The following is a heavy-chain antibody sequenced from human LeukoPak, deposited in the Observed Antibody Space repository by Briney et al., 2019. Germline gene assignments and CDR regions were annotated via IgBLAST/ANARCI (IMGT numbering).Heavy chain of an antibody. D-gene: IGHD4/OR15-4a*01. V-gene: IGHV3-64*01. CDR1: GFTFRSYA. J-gene: IGHJ4*02. CDR2: ISSDGGGT. CDR3: ARVSADYNGAYDY. Sequence: GGSLRLSCAGSGFTFRSYAMHWIRQSPGKGLEYVAAISSDGGGTSYGISLKGRFTVSRDNSKNTLYLQMSSLRPEDKAVYHCARVSADYNGAYDYWGLGTLVTVSS.